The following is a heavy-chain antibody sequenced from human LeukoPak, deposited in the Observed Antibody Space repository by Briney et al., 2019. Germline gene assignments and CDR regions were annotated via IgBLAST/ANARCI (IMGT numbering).Heavy chain of an antibody. CDR3: ARSYGSGYYFDY. D-gene: IGHD3-10*01. J-gene: IGHJ4*02. Sequence: SETLSLTCAVSGGSISSGGYSWNWIRQPPGKGLEWIGYINPSGSTYYNPSLKSRVTISVDRSKNQFSLKLSSVTAADTAVYLCARSYGSGYYFDYWGQGTLVTVSS. CDR1: GGSISSGGYS. CDR2: INPSGST. V-gene: IGHV4-30-2*01.